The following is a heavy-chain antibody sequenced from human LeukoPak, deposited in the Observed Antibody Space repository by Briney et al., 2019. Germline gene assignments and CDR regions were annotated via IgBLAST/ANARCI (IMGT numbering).Heavy chain of an antibody. CDR1: GYTFTGYY. Sequence: GASVKVSCKASGYTFTGYYMHWVRQAPGQGLEWMGWINPNSGGTNYAQKFQGRVTMTRDTSTSTAYMELSRLRSDDTAVYYCARDCWREMSKRAIAAAELVDYWGQGTLVTVSS. CDR3: ARDCWREMSKRAIAAAELVDY. D-gene: IGHD6-13*01. V-gene: IGHV1-2*02. CDR2: INPNSGGT. J-gene: IGHJ4*02.